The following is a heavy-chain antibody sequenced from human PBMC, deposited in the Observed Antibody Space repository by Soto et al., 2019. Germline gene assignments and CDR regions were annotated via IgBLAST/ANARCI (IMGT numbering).Heavy chain of an antibody. CDR3: HGYGY. CDR2: IYSGGTT. V-gene: IGHV3-53*01. J-gene: IGHJ4*02. D-gene: IGHD5-12*01. Sequence: EVQLVEYGGGLIQPGGSLRLSCAVSGFNVRANYMSWVRQAPGKGLEWVSAIYSGGTTYYADSVKGRFIISRDISKNTLYLQMNILRAEDTAVYYCHGYGYWGQGTLVTVSS. CDR1: GFNVRANY.